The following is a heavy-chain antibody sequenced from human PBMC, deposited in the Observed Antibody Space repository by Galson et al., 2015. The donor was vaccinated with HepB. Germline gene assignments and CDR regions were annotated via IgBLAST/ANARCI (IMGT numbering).Heavy chain of an antibody. CDR2: INTNTGNP. D-gene: IGHD1-26*01. V-gene: IGHV7-4-1*02. J-gene: IGHJ4*02. CDR3: ARDRDSGSYSFYFDD. CDR1: GYTFSSYL. Sequence: SVKVSCKASGYTFSSYLMNWVRQAPGRGLEWMGWINTNTGNPTCAQGFTGRFVFSLDTSVSTTYLQISSLKAEDTAVYYCARDRDSGSYSFYFDDWGQGTLVTVSS.